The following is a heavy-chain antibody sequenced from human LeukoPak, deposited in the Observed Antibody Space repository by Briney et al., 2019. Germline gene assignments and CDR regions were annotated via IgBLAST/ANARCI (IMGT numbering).Heavy chain of an antibody. J-gene: IGHJ6*03. D-gene: IGHD3-3*01. CDR2: ISGSGGST. CDR1: GFTFSSYA. V-gene: IGHV3-23*01. CDR3: AKTPGGYDFIARYYYYMDV. Sequence: RTGGSLRLSCAASGFTFSSYAMSWVRQAPGKGLEWVSAISGSGGSTYYADSVKGRFTISRDNSKNTLYLQMNSLRAEDTAVYYCAKTPGGYDFIARYYYYMDVWGKGTTVTVSS.